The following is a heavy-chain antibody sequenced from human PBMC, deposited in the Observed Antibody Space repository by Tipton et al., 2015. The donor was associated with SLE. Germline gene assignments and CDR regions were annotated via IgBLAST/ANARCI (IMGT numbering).Heavy chain of an antibody. V-gene: IGHV3-7*01. J-gene: IGHJ2*01. CDR2: IKQDGSEK. Sequence: SLRLSCAASGFTFSSYWMSWVRQAPGKGLEWVANIKQDGSEKYYVDSVKGRFTISRDNSKNTLYLQMNSLRAEDTAVYYCATPPEFGTIYWYFDLWGRGTLITVSS. CDR1: GFTFSSYW. D-gene: IGHD1-7*01. CDR3: ATPPEFGTIYWYFDL.